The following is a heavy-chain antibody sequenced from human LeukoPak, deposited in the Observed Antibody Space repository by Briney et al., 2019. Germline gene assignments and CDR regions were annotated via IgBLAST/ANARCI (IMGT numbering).Heavy chain of an antibody. CDR2: INPSGGST. J-gene: IGHJ4*02. CDR1: GYTFTSYY. V-gene: IGHV1-46*01. D-gene: IGHD6-19*01. CDR3: ARVYSSGWSFDY. Sequence: ASVKVSCKASGYTFTSYYMHWVRQAPGQGLEWMGIINPSGGSTSYAQKFQSRVTMTRDTSTSTVYMELSSLRSEDTAVYYCARVYSSGWSFDYWGQGTLVTVSS.